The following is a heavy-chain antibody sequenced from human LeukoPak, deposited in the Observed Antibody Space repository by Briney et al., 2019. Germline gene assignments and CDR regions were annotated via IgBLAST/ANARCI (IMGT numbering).Heavy chain of an antibody. J-gene: IGHJ6*02. D-gene: IGHD6-19*01. V-gene: IGHV1-18*01. CDR3: ARNLKGYSSAQEYYYGMDV. CDR1: GYTFTSYG. CDR2: ISAYNGKT. Sequence: ASVKVSCKASGYTFTSYGISWVRQAPGQGLEWMGWISAYNGKTNYAQKLQGRVTMTTDTSTSTAYMELRSLRSDDTAVYYCARNLKGYSSAQEYYYGMDVWGQGTTVTVSS.